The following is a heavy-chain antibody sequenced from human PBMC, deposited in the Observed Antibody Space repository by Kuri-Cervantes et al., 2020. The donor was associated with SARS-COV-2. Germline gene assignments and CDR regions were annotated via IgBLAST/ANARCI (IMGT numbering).Heavy chain of an antibody. CDR2: INPNSGGT. V-gene: IGHV1-2*02. D-gene: IGHD3-9*01. Sequence: ASVKVSCKASGYTFTGYYMHWVRQAPGQGLEWMGWINPNSGGTNYAQKFQGRVTMTRDTSISTAYMELSRLRSGDTAVYYCARDLRYFDWPLISDYWGQGTLVTVSS. CDR3: ARDLRYFDWPLISDY. J-gene: IGHJ4*02. CDR1: GYTFTGYY.